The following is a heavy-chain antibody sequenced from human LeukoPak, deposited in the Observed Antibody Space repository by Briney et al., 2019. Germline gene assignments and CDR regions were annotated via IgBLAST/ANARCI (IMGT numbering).Heavy chain of an antibody. V-gene: IGHV3-23*01. CDR3: AKAPVTTCSGAYCYPFDY. CDR2: ISVSGNT. J-gene: IGHJ4*02. Sequence: GGSLRLSCAASGFTLSSYAMSWVRQAPGKGLEWVSAISVSGNTYHADSVKGRFTISRDSSKNTLYLQMNRLRAEDAAVHYCAKAPVTTCSGAYCYPFDYWGQGTLVTVSS. D-gene: IGHD2-21*01. CDR1: GFTLSSYA.